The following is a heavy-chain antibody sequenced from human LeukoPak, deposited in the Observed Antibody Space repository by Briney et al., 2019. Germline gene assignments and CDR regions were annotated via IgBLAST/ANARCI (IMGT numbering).Heavy chain of an antibody. D-gene: IGHD3-22*01. CDR3: ARDQYYYDSSAYYRWSAFDI. Sequence: TLSLTCAVYGGSFSGYYWSWIRQPPGKGLEWIGEINHSGSTNYNPSLKSRVTISVDTSKNQFSLKLTSVTAADAAVYYCARDQYYYDSSAYYRWSAFDIWGQGTMVTVSS. J-gene: IGHJ3*02. CDR1: GGSFSGYY. CDR2: INHSGST. V-gene: IGHV4-34*09.